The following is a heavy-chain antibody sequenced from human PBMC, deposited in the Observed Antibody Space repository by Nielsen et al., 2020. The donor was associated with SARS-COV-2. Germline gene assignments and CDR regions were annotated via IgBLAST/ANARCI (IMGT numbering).Heavy chain of an antibody. CDR2: INPNSGGT. J-gene: IGHJ4*02. V-gene: IGHV1-2*04. D-gene: IGHD6-13*01. CDR3: ARGGYSSSWSHFDY. CDR1: GYTFTGYY. Sequence: ASVKVSCKTSGYTFTGYYMHWVRQAPGQGLEWMGWINPNSGGTNYAQKFQGWVTMTRDTSISTAYMELSRLRSDDTAVYYCARGGYSSSWSHFDYWGQGTLVTVSS.